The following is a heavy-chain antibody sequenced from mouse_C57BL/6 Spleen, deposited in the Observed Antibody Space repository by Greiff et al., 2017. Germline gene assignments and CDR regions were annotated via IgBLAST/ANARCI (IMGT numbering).Heavy chain of an antibody. CDR3: TKIDITTVVADYWYFDV. Sequence: EVQLQQSGAELVRPGASDKLSCTASGFNIKDYYMHWVKQRPEQGLEWIGRIDPEDGDTEYAPKFQGKATMTADTSSNTAYLQLSSLTSEDTAVYYCTKIDITTVVADYWYFDVWGTGTTVTVSS. V-gene: IGHV14-1*01. CDR2: IDPEDGDT. J-gene: IGHJ1*03. D-gene: IGHD1-1*01. CDR1: GFNIKDYY.